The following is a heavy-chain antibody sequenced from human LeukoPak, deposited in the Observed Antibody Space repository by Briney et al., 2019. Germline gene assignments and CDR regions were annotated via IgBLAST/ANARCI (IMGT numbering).Heavy chain of an antibody. D-gene: IGHD2-2*01. CDR3: ARAPTVLVGYCSSSSCQADY. CDR1: GFTFSSYA. CDR2: ISGDSRYI. V-gene: IGHV3-21*01. J-gene: IGHJ4*02. Sequence: GGSLRLSCAASGFTFSSYAMSWVRQAPGKGLEWVSAISGDSRYIYYADSVRGRFTISRDNAENSLYLQMNSLRVEDTAVYYCARAPTVLVGYCSSSSCQADYWGQGTLVTVSS.